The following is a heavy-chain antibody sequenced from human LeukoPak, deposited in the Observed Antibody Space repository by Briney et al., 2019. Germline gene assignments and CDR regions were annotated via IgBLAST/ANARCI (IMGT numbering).Heavy chain of an antibody. J-gene: IGHJ5*02. Sequence: SETLSLTCAVYGGSLSGYYWNWIRQSPGKGLEWIGEINHSGSTNYNPSLKSRVTISVDTSKNQFSLKLSSATAADTAVYYCARGGGSGRGNWFDPWGQGSLVIVSS. CDR3: ARGGGSGRGNWFDP. V-gene: IGHV4-34*01. D-gene: IGHD3-10*01. CDR1: GGSLSGYY. CDR2: INHSGST.